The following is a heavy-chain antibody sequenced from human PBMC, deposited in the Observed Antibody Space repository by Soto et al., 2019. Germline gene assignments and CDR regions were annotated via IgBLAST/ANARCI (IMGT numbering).Heavy chain of an antibody. CDR3: ARVGAYSYGPNYRGIAAAGTTHYYYYYMDV. CDR2: ISSSGSTI. J-gene: IGHJ6*03. D-gene: IGHD6-13*01. V-gene: IGHV3-11*01. CDR1: GFTFSDYY. Sequence: PGGSLRLSCAASGFTFSDYYMSWIRQAPGKGLEWVSYISSSGSTIYYADSVKGRFTISRDNAKNSLYLQMNSLRAEDTAVYYCARVGAYSYGPNYRGIAAAGTTHYYYYYMDVWGKGTTVTVSS.